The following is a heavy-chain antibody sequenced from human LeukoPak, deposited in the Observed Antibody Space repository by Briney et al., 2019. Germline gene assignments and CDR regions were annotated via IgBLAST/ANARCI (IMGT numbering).Heavy chain of an antibody. D-gene: IGHD3-10*01. CDR1: GFTVSSNY. J-gene: IGHJ4*02. V-gene: IGHV3-53*01. CDR2: IYSGDST. CDR3: AKARGGD. Sequence: AGSLRLSCAASGFTVSSNYMSWVRQPPRKGLGWDSVIYSGDSTYYADSVKGRFTISRDNSKNTLYLQMNSLRAEDTAVYYCAKARGGDWGQGTLVTVSS.